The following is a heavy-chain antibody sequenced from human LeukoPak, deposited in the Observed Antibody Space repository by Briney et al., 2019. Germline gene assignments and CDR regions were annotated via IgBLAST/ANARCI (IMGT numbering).Heavy chain of an antibody. CDR2: INPSGGST. CDR3: TTGGSLAVAPHQYYFDY. J-gene: IGHJ4*02. CDR1: GYTFTSCD. D-gene: IGHD6-19*01. Sequence: ASVKVSCKASGYTFTSCDINWVRQATGQGLEWMGIINPSGGSTSYAQKFQGRVTMTRDTSTSTVYMELSSLRSEDTAVYYCTTGGSLAVAPHQYYFDYWGQGTLVTVSS. V-gene: IGHV1-46*01.